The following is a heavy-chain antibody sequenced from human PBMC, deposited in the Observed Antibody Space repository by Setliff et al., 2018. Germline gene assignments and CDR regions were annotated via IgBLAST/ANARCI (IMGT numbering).Heavy chain of an antibody. J-gene: IGHJ3*02. Sequence: ASVKVSCKASGYTFNIYGISWVRQAPGRGLEWMGWISAYKGNTNYAQKFQGRVTMTTDAPTSTAYMELTSLRHDDTAVYYCARVVAHTHFYDRSDYYFDGLDIWGQGAKVTVSS. D-gene: IGHD3-22*01. V-gene: IGHV1-18*01. CDR1: GYTFNIYG. CDR3: ARVVAHTHFYDRSDYYFDGLDI. CDR2: ISAYKGNT.